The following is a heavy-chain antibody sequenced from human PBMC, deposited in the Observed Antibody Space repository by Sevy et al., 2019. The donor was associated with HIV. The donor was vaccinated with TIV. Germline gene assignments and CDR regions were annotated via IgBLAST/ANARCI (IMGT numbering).Heavy chain of an antibody. CDR2: TIPILGVA. J-gene: IGHJ6*02. D-gene: IGHD2-15*01. Sequence: ASVKVSCKASGGIFSNFAVSWVRQAPGQGLEWMGRTIPILGVANYAQRFQDRVTITADKSTHTAYMELSTLRSDDMALYYCARERRNCSGATCYSVRSDSFFGMDVWGQGTTVTVSS. CDR1: GGIFSNFA. V-gene: IGHV1-69*04. CDR3: ARERRNCSGATCYSVRSDSFFGMDV.